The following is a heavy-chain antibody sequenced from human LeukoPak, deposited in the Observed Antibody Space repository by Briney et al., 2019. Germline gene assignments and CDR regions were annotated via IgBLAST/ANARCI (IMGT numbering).Heavy chain of an antibody. CDR3: ARVVFSSGWYPGGPNWFDP. D-gene: IGHD6-19*01. J-gene: IGHJ5*02. CDR1: GGSIISTIYY. CDR2: ISYSGST. Sequence: PSETLSLTCTVSGGSIISTIYYWGWIRQSPGKGLDWIGSISYSGSTYYNPSLKSRVTISVDTSKNQFSLKLSSVTAADTAVYYCARVVFSSGWYPGGPNWFDPWGQGTLVTVSS. V-gene: IGHV4-39*07.